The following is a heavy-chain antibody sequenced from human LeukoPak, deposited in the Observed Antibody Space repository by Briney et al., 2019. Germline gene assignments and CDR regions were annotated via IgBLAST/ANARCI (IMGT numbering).Heavy chain of an antibody. J-gene: IGHJ1*01. CDR2: TNSDGSET. D-gene: IGHD3-3*01. CDR1: GFTFSNYW. Sequence: PGGSLRLSCVASGFTFSNYWMHWVRQAPEKGLVWVSRTNSDGSETLYADAVKGRFTVSRDNAKNTMYLQMNSLGVEDTAVYYCARSLYDFWSGYYGDFQHWGQGTLVTVSS. CDR3: ARSLYDFWSGYYGDFQH. V-gene: IGHV3-74*01.